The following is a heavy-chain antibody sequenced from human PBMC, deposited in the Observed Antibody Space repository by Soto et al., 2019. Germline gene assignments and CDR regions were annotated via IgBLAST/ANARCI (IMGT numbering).Heavy chain of an antibody. CDR2: IDPSDSYT. CDR3: ATHKVSGCYYYGMDV. CDR1: GYSFTSYW. D-gene: IGHD6-19*01. J-gene: IGHJ6*02. Sequence: PGESLKISCNGSGYSFTSYWISWVRQMPGKGLEWMGRIDPSDSYTNYSPPFQGHVTISADKSISTAYLQWSSLKASDTAMYYCATHKVSGCYYYGMDVWGQGTTVTVSS. V-gene: IGHV5-10-1*01.